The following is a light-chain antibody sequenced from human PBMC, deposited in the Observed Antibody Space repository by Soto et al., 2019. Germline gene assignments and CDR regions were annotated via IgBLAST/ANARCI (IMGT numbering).Light chain of an antibody. V-gene: IGKV3D-15*01. CDR3: QQYNNWWT. CDR1: QSISNW. Sequence: MTQSPSSVPASLGDRVTITCRASQSISNWLAWYQQKPGQAPRLLIYDASNWATGIPARFSGSGSGTVFTLTISSLHSEDFPSYYCQQYNNWWTFGQGTKVDIK. CDR2: DAS. J-gene: IGKJ1*01.